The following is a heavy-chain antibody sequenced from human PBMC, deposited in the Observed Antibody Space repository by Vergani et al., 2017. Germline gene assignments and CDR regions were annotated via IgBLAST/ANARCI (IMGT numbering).Heavy chain of an antibody. CDR3: ARAVGDDYFDY. CDR2: IGTAGDP. CDR1: GFTFSSYD. Sequence: EVQLVESGGGLVQPGGSLRLSCAASGFTFSSYDMHWVRQATGKGLEWVSAIGTAGDPYYPGSVKGRFTISRENAKNSLYLQINSLRAGDTAVYYCARAVGDDYFDYWGQGTLVTVSS. D-gene: IGHD1-26*01. J-gene: IGHJ4*02. V-gene: IGHV3-13*05.